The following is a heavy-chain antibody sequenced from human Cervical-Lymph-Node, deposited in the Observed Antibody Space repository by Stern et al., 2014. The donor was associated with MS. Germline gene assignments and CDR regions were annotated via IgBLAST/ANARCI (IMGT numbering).Heavy chain of an antibody. CDR3: AREGADNDAFDV. V-gene: IGHV1-46*03. CDR1: GYTFIDYY. CDR2: INLSDGAT. D-gene: IGHD1-26*01. Sequence: QVQLVQSGAEVKKPGASVTVSCRTSGYTFIDYYIHWVRQAPGQGLEWMGIINLSDGATTYAQKFQGRVTMTRDTSTNTAYMQLGSLTSEDKAVFFCAREGADNDAFDVWGQGTMVTVSS. J-gene: IGHJ3*01.